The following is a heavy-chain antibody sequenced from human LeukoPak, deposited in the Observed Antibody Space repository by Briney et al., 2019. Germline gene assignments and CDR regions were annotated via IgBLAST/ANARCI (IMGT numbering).Heavy chain of an antibody. J-gene: IGHJ4*02. V-gene: IGHV3-33*06. Sequence: GGSLRLSCAASGFSFSSYGMHWVRQAPGKGLEWVAVIWYDGSNKYYADSVKGRFTISRDNSKSTLYLQMTSLRAEDTAVYYCAKVPRMAWGENWGQGTLVTVSS. CDR3: AKVPRMAWGEN. D-gene: IGHD3-16*01. CDR1: GFSFSSYG. CDR2: IWYDGSNK.